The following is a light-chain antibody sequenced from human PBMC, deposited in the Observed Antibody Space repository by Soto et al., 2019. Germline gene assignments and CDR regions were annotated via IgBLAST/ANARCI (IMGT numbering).Light chain of an antibody. Sequence: DIVMTQSPDSLAVSLGERATINCESSQSVLYSSNNKNYLAWYQQKPRQPPKLLIYWASTRESGVPDRFSGSGSGTDFTLTISSLQAEDGAVYYCQQYYNTPRPFGQGTKVEIK. CDR2: WAS. CDR3: QQYYNTPRP. J-gene: IGKJ1*01. V-gene: IGKV4-1*01. CDR1: QSVLYSSNNKNY.